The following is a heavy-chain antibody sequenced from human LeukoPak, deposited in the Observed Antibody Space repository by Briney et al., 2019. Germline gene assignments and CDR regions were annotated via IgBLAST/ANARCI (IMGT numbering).Heavy chain of an antibody. CDR3: ARGVGGYYYGSGSFSAYFQH. J-gene: IGHJ1*01. V-gene: IGHV4-34*01. D-gene: IGHD3-10*01. Sequence: SETLSLTCAVYGGSFSGYYWSWIRQPPGKGLEWTGEINHSGSTNYNPSLKSRVTISVDTSKNQFSLKLSSVTAADTAVYYCARGVGGYYYGSGSFSAYFQHWGQGTLVTVSS. CDR1: GGSFSGYY. CDR2: INHSGST.